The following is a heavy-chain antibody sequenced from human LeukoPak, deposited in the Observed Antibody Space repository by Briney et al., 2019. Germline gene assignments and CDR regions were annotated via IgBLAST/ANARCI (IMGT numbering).Heavy chain of an antibody. CDR3: ASNTGSDSSGYTY. CDR2: ISVYSGET. Sequence: ASVKVSCKASGGTFSSYAISWVRQAPGQGLEWMGWISVYSGETNYAQKLQDRVTVTTDTSTRTAYMELRSLRSDDTAVYYCASNTGSDSSGYTYWGQGTLVTVSS. D-gene: IGHD3-22*01. CDR1: GGTFSSYA. V-gene: IGHV1-18*01. J-gene: IGHJ4*02.